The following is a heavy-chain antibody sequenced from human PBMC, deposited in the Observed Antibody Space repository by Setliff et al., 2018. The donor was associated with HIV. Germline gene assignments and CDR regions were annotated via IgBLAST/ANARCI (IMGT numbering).Heavy chain of an antibody. Sequence: PSETLSLTCSVSGGPISTSSNYWGWIRQPPGKGLEWIGSIYYSGSTYYNPSLKSRVTISVDTSKSPFSLKLSSVTAADTAVYYWARHEGVLQEGVGFYSWGQGTPVTVSS. CDR2: IYYSGST. D-gene: IGHD1-1*01. J-gene: IGHJ4*02. CDR1: GGPISTSSNY. CDR3: ARHEGVLQEGVGFYS. V-gene: IGHV4-39*01.